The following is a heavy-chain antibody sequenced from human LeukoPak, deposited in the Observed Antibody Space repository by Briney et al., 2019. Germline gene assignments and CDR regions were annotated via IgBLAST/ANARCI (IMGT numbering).Heavy chain of an antibody. V-gene: IGHV4-34*01. Sequence: SETLSLTCAVYGGSFSGYYWSWIRPPPGKGLEWIGEINHSGSTNYNPSLKSRVTISVDTSKNQFSLKPSSVTAADTAVYYCARWGRYYYGSGSFYIPTHYYYGMDVWGQGTTVTVSS. D-gene: IGHD3-10*01. CDR3: ARWGRYYYGSGSFYIPTHYYYGMDV. CDR2: INHSGST. J-gene: IGHJ6*02. CDR1: GGSFSGYY.